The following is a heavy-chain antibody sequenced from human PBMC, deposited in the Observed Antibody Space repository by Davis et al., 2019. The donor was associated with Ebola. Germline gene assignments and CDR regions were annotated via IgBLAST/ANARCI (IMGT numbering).Heavy chain of an antibody. CDR2: INHSGST. D-gene: IGHD6-13*01. CDR3: ARGIAAAGTRGWFDP. V-gene: IGHV4-34*01. J-gene: IGHJ5*02. CDR1: GGSFSGYY. Sequence: PSETLSLTCAVYGGSFSGYYWSWIRQPPGKGLEWIGEINHSGSTNYNPSLKSRVTISVDTSKNQFSLKLSSVTAADTAVYYCARGIAAAGTRGWFDPWGQGTLVTVSS.